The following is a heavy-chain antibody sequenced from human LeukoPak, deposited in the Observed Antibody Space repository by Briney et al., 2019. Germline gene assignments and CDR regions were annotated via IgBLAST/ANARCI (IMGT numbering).Heavy chain of an antibody. V-gene: IGHV4-39*07. D-gene: IGHD4-17*01. CDR3: AREQYYGDYDWFDP. CDR2: IYYSGST. J-gene: IGHJ5*02. CDR1: GGSISSSSYY. Sequence: PSETLSLTCTVSGGSISSSSYYWGWIRQPPGKGLEWIGSIYYSGSTNYNPSLKSRVTISVDTSKNQFSLKLSSVTAADTAVYYCAREQYYGDYDWFDPWGQGTLVTVSS.